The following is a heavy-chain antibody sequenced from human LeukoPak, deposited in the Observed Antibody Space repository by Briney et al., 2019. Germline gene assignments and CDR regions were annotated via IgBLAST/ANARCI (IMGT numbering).Heavy chain of an antibody. J-gene: IGHJ3*02. CDR1: GFTLSSYA. Sequence: GGSLRLSCAASGFTLSSYAMSWVRQAPGKGLEWVSAISGSGGSTYYADSVKGRFTISRDNAKNSLYLQMNSLRAEDTAVYYCARDSGVVVVTDAFDIWGQGTMDTVSS. CDR3: ARDSGVVVVTDAFDI. V-gene: IGHV3-23*01. CDR2: ISGSGGST. D-gene: IGHD3-22*01.